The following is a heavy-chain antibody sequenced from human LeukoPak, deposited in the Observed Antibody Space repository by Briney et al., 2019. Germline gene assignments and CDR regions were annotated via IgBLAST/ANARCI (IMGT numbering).Heavy chain of an antibody. Sequence: GGSLRLSCAATGFTFRKHWMGWVRQAIGKGLECVAKIKEDGSEKHYVDSVKGRFTISRDNAKNSLYLQMDNLRAEDTAVYYCARDYTGGWNDYWGQGTLVTVSS. V-gene: IGHV3-7*01. D-gene: IGHD7-27*01. J-gene: IGHJ4*02. CDR1: GFTFRKHW. CDR3: ARDYTGGWNDY. CDR2: IKEDGSEK.